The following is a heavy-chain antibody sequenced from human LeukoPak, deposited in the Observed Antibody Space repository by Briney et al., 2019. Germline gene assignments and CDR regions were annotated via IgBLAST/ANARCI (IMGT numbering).Heavy chain of an antibody. CDR1: GGTFSSYA. CDR3: ARDYPSYNSGRGVDY. Sequence: ASVKVSCKASGGTFSSYAISWVRQAPGQGLEWMGRVIPILGIANYAQKFQGRVTITADKSMSTAYMELSGLRSEDTAVYYCARDYPSYNSGRGVDYWGQGTLVTVSS. CDR2: VIPILGIA. J-gene: IGHJ4*02. V-gene: IGHV1-69*04. D-gene: IGHD5-24*01.